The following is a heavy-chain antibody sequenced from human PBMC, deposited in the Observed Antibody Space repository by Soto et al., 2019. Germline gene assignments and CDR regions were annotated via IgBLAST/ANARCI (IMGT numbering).Heavy chain of an antibody. CDR1: GYTFNKYG. CDR3: ARGRGVVIPAGTPDAFDV. V-gene: IGHV1-18*01. CDR2: ISAFNDYT. J-gene: IGHJ3*01. Sequence: QAQLVQSGGEVKRPGASVKVSCKASGYTFNKYGFNWVRQAPGQGLEWMGRISAFNDYTNLAQKFQGRITLTTDASTNTAYMELQIMRSDDTAMDYCARGRGVVIPAGTPDAFDVWGQGTMVTVSS. D-gene: IGHD6-13*01.